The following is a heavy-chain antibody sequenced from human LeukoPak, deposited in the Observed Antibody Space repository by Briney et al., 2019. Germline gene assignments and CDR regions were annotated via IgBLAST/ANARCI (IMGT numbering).Heavy chain of an antibody. D-gene: IGHD6-19*01. CDR1: GFTFSSYS. Sequence: GGSLRLSCAASGFTFSSYSMQWVRQAPGKGLEWVSHISSSGSTIYYADSVKGRFTISRDNSKNTLYLQMNSLRAEDTAVYYCARANSGYDLAVAGPFDYWGQGTLVTVSS. V-gene: IGHV3-48*01. J-gene: IGHJ4*02. CDR2: ISSSGSTI. CDR3: ARANSGYDLAVAGPFDY.